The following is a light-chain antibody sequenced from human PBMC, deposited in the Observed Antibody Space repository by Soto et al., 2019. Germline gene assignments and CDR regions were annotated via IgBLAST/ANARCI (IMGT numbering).Light chain of an antibody. J-gene: IGKJ4*01. CDR3: QQRSSWPLT. CDR2: DAS. Sequence: ENVLTQSPATLSLSPGERATLSCRASQSVSSYLAWYQQKPGQAPRLLIYDASNRATGIPARFSGSGSGTDFTRTISSLEPEDFAVYYCQQRSSWPLTFGGGTKVEIK. CDR1: QSVSSY. V-gene: IGKV3-11*01.